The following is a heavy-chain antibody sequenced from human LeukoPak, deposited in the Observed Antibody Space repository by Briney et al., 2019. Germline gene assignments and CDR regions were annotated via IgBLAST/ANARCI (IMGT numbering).Heavy chain of an antibody. D-gene: IGHD5-18*01. CDR2: ISSSSSYT. CDR3: ASRGYSYGPPDY. J-gene: IGHJ4*02. CDR1: GVTLSDYY. Sequence: GGSLRLSCAASGVTLSDYYMSWIRQAPGKGLEWVSYISSSSSYTNYADSVKGRFTISRDNAKNSLYLQMNSLRAEDTAVYYCASRGYSYGPPDYWGQATLVTVSS. V-gene: IGHV3-11*06.